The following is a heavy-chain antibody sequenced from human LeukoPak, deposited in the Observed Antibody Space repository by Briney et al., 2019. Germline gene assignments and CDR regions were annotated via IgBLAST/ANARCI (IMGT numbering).Heavy chain of an antibody. CDR2: FDPEDGET. CDR1: GYTLTELS. J-gene: IGHJ4*02. Sequence: RASVKVSCKVSGYTLTELSMHWVRQAPGKGLEWMGGFDPEDGETIYAQKFQGRVTMTEDTSTDTAYMELSSLRSEDTAVYYCATVIAVAGTFDYWGQGTLVTVSS. D-gene: IGHD6-19*01. CDR3: ATVIAVAGTFDY. V-gene: IGHV1-24*01.